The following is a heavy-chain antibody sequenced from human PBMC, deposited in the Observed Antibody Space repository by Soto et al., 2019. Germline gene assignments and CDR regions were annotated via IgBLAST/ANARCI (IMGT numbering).Heavy chain of an antibody. CDR2: IYYSGST. V-gene: IGHV4-59*01. J-gene: IGHJ4*02. CDR3: ARETDYGDYYFDY. CDR1: GGSISSYY. D-gene: IGHD4-17*01. Sequence: SETLSLTCTVSGGSISSYYWSWIRQPPGKGLEWIGYIYYSGSTNYNPSLKSRVTISVDTSKNQFSLKLSSVTAADTAVYYCARETDYGDYYFDYWGQGTLVTVSS.